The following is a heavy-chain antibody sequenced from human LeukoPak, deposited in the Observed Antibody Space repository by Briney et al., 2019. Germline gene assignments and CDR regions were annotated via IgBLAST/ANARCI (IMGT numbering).Heavy chain of an antibody. CDR1: SXXXYY. J-gene: IGHJ4*02. CDR3: ARYGDYVDY. CDR2: IYYSGST. D-gene: IGHD4-17*01. Sequence: SXXXYYWSWIRQPPGKGLEWIGYIYYSGSTNYNPSLKSRVTISVDTSKNQFSLKLSSVTAADTAVYYCARYGDYVDYWGQGTLVTVSS. V-gene: IGHV4-59*08.